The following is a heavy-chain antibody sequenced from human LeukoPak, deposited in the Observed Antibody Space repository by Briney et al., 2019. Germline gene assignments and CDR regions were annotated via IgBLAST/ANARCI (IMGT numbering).Heavy chain of an antibody. CDR2: INHSGST. V-gene: IGHV4-34*01. Sequence: SETLSLTCAVYGGSFSGYYWSWIRQPPGKGLEWIGEINHSGSTNYNPSLKSRVTISVDTSKNQFSLKLSSVTAADTAVYYCARSYGDYRYYYYYMDVWGKGTTVTISS. J-gene: IGHJ6*03. CDR3: ARSYGDYRYYYYYMDV. D-gene: IGHD4-17*01. CDR1: GGSFSGYY.